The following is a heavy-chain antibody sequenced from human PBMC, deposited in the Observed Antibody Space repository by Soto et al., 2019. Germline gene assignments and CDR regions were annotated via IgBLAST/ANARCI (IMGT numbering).Heavy chain of an antibody. CDR2: ISGSGGST. Sequence: GGSLRLSCAASGFTFSSYAMSWVRQAPGKGLEWVSAISGSGGSTYYADSVKGRFTVSRDNSKNTLYLQMNSLRAEDTAVYYRAKDPRKLELPRMMYYYYYGMDVWGQGTTVTVSS. D-gene: IGHD1-7*01. J-gene: IGHJ6*02. CDR3: AKDPRKLELPRMMYYYYYGMDV. CDR1: GFTFSSYA. V-gene: IGHV3-23*01.